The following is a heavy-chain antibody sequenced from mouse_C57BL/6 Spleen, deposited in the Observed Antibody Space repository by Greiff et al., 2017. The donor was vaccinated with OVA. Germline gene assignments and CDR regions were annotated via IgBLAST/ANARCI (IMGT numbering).Heavy chain of an antibody. Sequence: QVQLKQSGAELVKPGASVKLSCKASGYTFTSYWMHWVKQRPGQGLEWIGYINPSSGYTKYNQKFKDKATFTADKSSSTAYMQLSSLTYEDSAVDYCASSTTLVAAAMDYWGQGTSVTVSS. CDR2: INPSSGYT. J-gene: IGHJ4*01. D-gene: IGHD1-1*01. V-gene: IGHV1-7*01. CDR1: GYTFTSYW. CDR3: ASSTTLVAAAMDY.